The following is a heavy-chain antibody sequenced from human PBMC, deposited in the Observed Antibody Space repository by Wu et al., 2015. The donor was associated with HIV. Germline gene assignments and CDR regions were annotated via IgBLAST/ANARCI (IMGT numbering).Heavy chain of an antibody. V-gene: IGHV1-24*01. Sequence: QVQLVQSGAEVKKPGASVKVSCKVSGYTLTELSMHWVRQAPGKGLEWMGGFDPEDGETIYAQKFQGRVTMTEDTSTDTAYMELSSLRSEDTAVYYCATALITMIVVAQGGAFDIWGQGTMVTVSS. J-gene: IGHJ3*02. D-gene: IGHD3-22*01. CDR3: ATALITMIVVAQGGAFDI. CDR1: GYTLTELS. CDR2: FDPEDGET.